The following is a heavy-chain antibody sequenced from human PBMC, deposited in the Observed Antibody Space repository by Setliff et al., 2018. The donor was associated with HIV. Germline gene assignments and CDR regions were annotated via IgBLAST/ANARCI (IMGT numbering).Heavy chain of an antibody. D-gene: IGHD4-17*01. J-gene: IGHJ3*02. CDR2: IYDSGST. Sequence: SETLSLTCTVSGGSISSGSYYWSWIRQPAGKGLEWIGYIYDSGSTNYNPSLKSRVTISVDTSKNYFSLKLTSVTAADTAVYYCARSRPSLRAFDIWGQGTMVTVSS. CDR3: ARSRPSLRAFDI. V-gene: IGHV4-61*10. CDR1: GGSISSGSYY.